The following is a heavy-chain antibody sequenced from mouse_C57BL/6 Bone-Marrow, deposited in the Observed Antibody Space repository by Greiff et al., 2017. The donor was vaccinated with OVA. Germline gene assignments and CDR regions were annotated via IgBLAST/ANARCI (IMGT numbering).Heavy chain of an antibody. CDR3: VRHLYPAYFDV. CDR1: GFSFNTYA. D-gene: IGHD2-1*01. V-gene: IGHV10-1*01. Sequence: EVMLVESGGGLVQPKGSLKLSCAASGFSFNTYAMNWVRQAPGKGLEWVARIRSKSNNYATYYADSVKDRFTISRDDSESMLYLQMNNLKTEDTAMYYCVRHLYPAYFDVWGTGTTVTVSS. J-gene: IGHJ1*03. CDR2: IRSKSNNYAT.